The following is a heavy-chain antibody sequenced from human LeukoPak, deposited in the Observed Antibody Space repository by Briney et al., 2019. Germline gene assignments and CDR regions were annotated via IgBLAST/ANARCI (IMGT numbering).Heavy chain of an antibody. CDR3: AKDARRTSGWYFFDY. CDR1: GFAFSNQA. V-gene: IGHV3-23*01. CDR2: ISDSGDIT. D-gene: IGHD6-19*01. Sequence: PGGSVRLSCAASGFAFSNQAMGWVRQASGKGLEWVSVISDSGDITYYADSVKGRFTISRDNSKNTLFLQMNSLRAEDTAVYYCAKDARRTSGWYFFDYWGQGSLVSVSS. J-gene: IGHJ4*02.